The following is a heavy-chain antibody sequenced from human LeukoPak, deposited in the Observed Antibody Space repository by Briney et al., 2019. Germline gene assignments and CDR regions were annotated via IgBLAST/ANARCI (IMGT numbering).Heavy chain of an antibody. CDR3: ARDNDFWSGYYSLDF. CDR2: IYYSGST. D-gene: IGHD3-3*01. Sequence: SETLSLTCTVSGDSVNSADYYWSWIRQHPGKGLEWIGYIYYSGSTSYNPSLQSRVTISMDTSKNQFSLKLSSVTAADTAVYYCARDNDFWSGYYSLDFWGRGTLVTVSS. V-gene: IGHV4-31*03. CDR1: GDSVNSADYY. J-gene: IGHJ4*02.